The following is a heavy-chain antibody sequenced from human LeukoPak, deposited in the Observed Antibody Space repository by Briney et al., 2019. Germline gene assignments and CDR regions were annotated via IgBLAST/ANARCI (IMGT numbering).Heavy chain of an antibody. J-gene: IGHJ4*02. CDR3: ARHVGHAAYFRY. CDR1: GVPVNDFH. V-gene: IGHV4-59*08. CDR2: ISDSGTT. Sequence: PSETLSLTCAVAGVPVNDFHWSWIRQSPGRGLEWLGWISDSGTTNYNPSFRNRLAISADTSKSQLSLELTSVTAADTAVYYCARHVGHAAYFRYWGQGSLVTVSS. D-gene: IGHD2-15*01.